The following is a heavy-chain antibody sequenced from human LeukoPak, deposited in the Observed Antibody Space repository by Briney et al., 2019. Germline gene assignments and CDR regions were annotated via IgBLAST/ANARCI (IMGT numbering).Heavy chain of an antibody. CDR2: ISAYNGNT. V-gene: IGHV1-18*01. CDR1: GYTFTSYG. D-gene: IGHD4-23*01. Sequence: ASVKVSCKASGYTFTSYGISRVRQAPGQGLEWMGWISAYNGNTNYAQKLQGRVTMTTDTSTSTAYMELRSLRSDDTAVYYCARDANLNLDYGGNPASDYWGQGTLVTVSS. CDR3: ARDANLNLDYGGNPASDY. J-gene: IGHJ4*02.